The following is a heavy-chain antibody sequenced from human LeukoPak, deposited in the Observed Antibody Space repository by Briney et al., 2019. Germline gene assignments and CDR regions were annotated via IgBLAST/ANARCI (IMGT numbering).Heavy chain of an antibody. J-gene: IGHJ6*02. CDR2: ISGSGGST. Sequence: PGGSLRLSCAASGFTFSSYAMSWVRQTPGKGLEWVSAISGSGGSTYYADSVKGRFTISRDNSKNTLFLQMNSLRVEDTAPYYCAKSDAIYFYYGLDVWGQGTTVTVSS. CDR3: AKSDAIYFYYGLDV. V-gene: IGHV3-23*01. CDR1: GFTFSSYA. D-gene: IGHD3-3*01.